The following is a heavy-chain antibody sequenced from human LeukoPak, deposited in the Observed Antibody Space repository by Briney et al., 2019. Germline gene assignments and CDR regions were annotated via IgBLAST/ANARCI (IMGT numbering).Heavy chain of an antibody. CDR1: GYTFTNYA. CDR3: ARAYDFWSGRYRFDY. D-gene: IGHD3-3*01. V-gene: IGHV1-3*01. CDR2: INAGNGNT. Sequence: ASVTVSFKASGYTFTNYAMHWVRQAHGQRQERMGWINAGNGNTKYSQKFQGRVTITRDTSASTAYMELSSLRSEDTAVYYCARAYDFWSGRYRFDYWGQGTLVTVSS. J-gene: IGHJ4*02.